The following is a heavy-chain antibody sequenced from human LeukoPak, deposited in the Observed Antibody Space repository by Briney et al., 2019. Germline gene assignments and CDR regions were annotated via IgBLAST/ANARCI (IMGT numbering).Heavy chain of an antibody. CDR3: AREVPAALYYYYYYYMDV. V-gene: IGHV4-34*01. CDR2: INHSGST. J-gene: IGHJ6*03. Sequence: SETLSLTCAVYGGSFSGYYWSWIRQPPGKGLEWIGEINHSGSTNYNPSLKSRVTISVDTSKNQFSLKLSSVTAADTAVYYCAREVPAALYYYYYYYMDVWGKGTTVPVSS. D-gene: IGHD2-2*01. CDR1: GGSFSGYY.